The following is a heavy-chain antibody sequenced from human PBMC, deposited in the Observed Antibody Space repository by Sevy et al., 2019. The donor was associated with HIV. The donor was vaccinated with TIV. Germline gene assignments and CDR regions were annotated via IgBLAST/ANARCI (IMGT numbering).Heavy chain of an antibody. CDR2: ISGGGGST. V-gene: IGHV3-23*01. CDR1: GFSFSLYA. D-gene: IGHD6-13*01. Sequence: GESLKISCVASGFSFSLYAMSWVRQAPGKGLEWVSAISGGGGSTYYADSVKGRFTISRDTSKNTLSLQMTILRAEDTAVYYCAKEGTWYGRDYFDYWGQGTLVTVSS. CDR3: AKEGTWYGRDYFDY. J-gene: IGHJ4*02.